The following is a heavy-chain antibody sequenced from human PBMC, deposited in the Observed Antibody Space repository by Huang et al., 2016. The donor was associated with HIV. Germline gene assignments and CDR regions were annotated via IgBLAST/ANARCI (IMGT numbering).Heavy chain of an antibody. CDR3: GGSSGYWSFDY. CDR1: DYTFTSYG. V-gene: IGHV1-18*04. J-gene: IGHJ4*02. Sequence: QVQLVQSGSEVKKPGASVKVSCKASDYTFTSYGISWVRQAPGQGLEWMGWISTNKGYTNYAQKFQGRGTMTTDTSTSTAYMELRSLRSDDTAVYYCGGSSGYWSFDYWGQGTLVTVSS. CDR2: ISTNKGYT. D-gene: IGHD3-22*01.